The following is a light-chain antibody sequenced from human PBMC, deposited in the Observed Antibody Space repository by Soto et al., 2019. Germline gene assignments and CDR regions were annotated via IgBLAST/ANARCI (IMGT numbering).Light chain of an antibody. CDR1: QSVSSY. CDR2: DAS. CDR3: QQRFNWPRFT. V-gene: IGKV3-11*01. Sequence: EIVLTQSPATLSLSPGERATLSCRASQSVSSYLAWYQQKPGQAPRLLIYDASNRATSIPARFSGGGSGTDFTLTISSLEPEDFAVYYCQQRFNWPRFTFGQGTKVDIK. J-gene: IGKJ3*01.